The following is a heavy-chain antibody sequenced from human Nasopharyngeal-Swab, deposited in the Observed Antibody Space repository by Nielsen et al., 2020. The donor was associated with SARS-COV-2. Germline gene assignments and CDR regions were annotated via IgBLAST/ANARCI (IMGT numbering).Heavy chain of an antibody. V-gene: IGHV4-61*01. CDR1: GGSVSTGSYY. D-gene: IGHD7-27*01. CDR3: ARARDWGSYFYYYMDV. Sequence: GSLRLSCTVSGGSVSTGSYYWTWIRQPPGKGLEWIGYIYNNGSTKYNPSLKSRVTISVDTSKNQFSLKLNSVTAADTAVYYCARARDWGSYFYYYMDVWGNGTTVTVSS. J-gene: IGHJ6*03. CDR2: IYNNGST.